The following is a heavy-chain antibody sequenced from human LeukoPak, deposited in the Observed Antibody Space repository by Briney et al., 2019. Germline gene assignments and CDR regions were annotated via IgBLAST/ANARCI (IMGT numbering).Heavy chain of an antibody. Sequence: ASVKVSCKASGYIFTDYDMHWVRQAPGQGLEWMGWINPNSGGTNYAHKFQGRVTMTRDTSISTAYMELSRLRSDDTAVYYCARDRPPQLVRPFDYWGQGTLVTVSS. CDR1: GYIFTDYD. D-gene: IGHD6-13*01. CDR2: INPNSGGT. J-gene: IGHJ4*02. CDR3: ARDRPPQLVRPFDY. V-gene: IGHV1-2*07.